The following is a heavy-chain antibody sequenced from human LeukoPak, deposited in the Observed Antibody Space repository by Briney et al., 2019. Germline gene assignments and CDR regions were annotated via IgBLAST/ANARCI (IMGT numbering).Heavy chain of an antibody. CDR2: IRNKAKSYAT. Sequence: GGSLRLSCAASGFTFSDSAMYWVRQASGKGLEWVGRIRNKAKSYATAYAESVKGRFTISRDDSKNTAYLQMNSLKTEDTAVYYCTHYYDSSGYYGAFDIWGQGTMVTVSS. D-gene: IGHD3-22*01. CDR1: GFTFSDSA. J-gene: IGHJ3*02. CDR3: THYYDSSGYYGAFDI. V-gene: IGHV3-73*01.